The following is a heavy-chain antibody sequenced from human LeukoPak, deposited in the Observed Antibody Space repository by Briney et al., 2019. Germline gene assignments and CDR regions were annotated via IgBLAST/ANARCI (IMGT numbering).Heavy chain of an antibody. D-gene: IGHD3-16*01. CDR3: ARDRDYAFDY. J-gene: IGHJ4*02. V-gene: IGHV3-48*01. CDR1: GDSIRSNNYY. CDR2: IRSATNTI. Sequence: PSETLSLTCTVSGDSIRSNNYYWGWVRQAPGKGLEWISHIRSATNTIDYADSVKGRFSISGDDAKNSLYLQMNSLRAEDTAVYYCARDRDYAFDYWGPGTLVTVSS.